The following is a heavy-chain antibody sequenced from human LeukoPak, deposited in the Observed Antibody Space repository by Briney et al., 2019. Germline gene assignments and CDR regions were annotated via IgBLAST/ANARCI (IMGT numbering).Heavy chain of an antibody. CDR3: ARGDDYGDY. Sequence: PGGSLRLSXAASGFTFNSYWMHWVRQAPGKGLVWVSRINSDGSDTVYADSVKGRFTISRDNAKNTVYLQTNSLRAEDTAVYFCARGDDYGDYWGQGTLVTVSS. V-gene: IGHV3-74*01. J-gene: IGHJ4*02. CDR1: GFTFNSYW. CDR2: INSDGSDT.